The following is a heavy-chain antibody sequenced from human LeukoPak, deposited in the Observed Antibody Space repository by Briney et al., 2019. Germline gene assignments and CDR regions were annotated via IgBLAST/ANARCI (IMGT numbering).Heavy chain of an antibody. D-gene: IGHD3-16*02. CDR1: GFTFSSYW. V-gene: IGHV3-21*01. J-gene: IGHJ4*02. CDR2: ISSSSSYI. CDR3: ARGSDRPPYDYVWGSYRRDNDY. Sequence: PGGSLRLSCAASGFTFSSYWMSWVRQAPGKGLEWVSSISSSSSYIYYADSVKGRFTISRDNAKNSLYLQMNSLRAEDTAVYYCARGSDRPPYDYVWGSYRRDNDYWGQGTLVTVSS.